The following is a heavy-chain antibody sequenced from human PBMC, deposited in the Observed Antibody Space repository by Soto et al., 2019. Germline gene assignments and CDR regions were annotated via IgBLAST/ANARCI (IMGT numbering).Heavy chain of an antibody. CDR1: GFSLSTSGVG. D-gene: IGHD2-21*02. V-gene: IGHV2-5*02. CDR3: IQSRGGGDCLQSYASPYYYGMDV. Sequence: QITLKESGPTLVKPTQTLTLTCTFSGFSLSTSGVGVGWIRQHPGKALEWLALIYWDDDKRYSPSLRSRLTISKDTSKNQVVLTMTNMDPVDTATYYCIQSRGGGDCLQSYASPYYYGMDVWGQGTTVTVSS. J-gene: IGHJ6*02. CDR2: IYWDDDK.